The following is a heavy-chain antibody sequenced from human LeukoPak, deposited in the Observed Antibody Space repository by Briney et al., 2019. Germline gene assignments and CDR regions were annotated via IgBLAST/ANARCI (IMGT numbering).Heavy chain of an antibody. D-gene: IGHD3-10*01. V-gene: IGHV3-73*01. J-gene: IGHJ4*02. Sequence: GGSLRLSCAASGFTFSGSAMHWVRQASGKGLEWVGRIRSKANSYATAYAASVKGRFTISRDDSKNTAYLQMNSLKTEDTAVYYCTRLLDDYYGSGSYGDDYWGQGTLVTVSP. CDR2: IRSKANSYAT. CDR3: TRLLDDYYGSGSYGDDY. CDR1: GFTFSGSA.